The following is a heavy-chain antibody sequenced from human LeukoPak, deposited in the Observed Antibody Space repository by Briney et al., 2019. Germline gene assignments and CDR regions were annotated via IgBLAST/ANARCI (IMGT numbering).Heavy chain of an antibody. CDR3: AAVFLGRGSYYYRPQHLFDY. D-gene: IGHD1-26*01. Sequence: GASVKVSCKASGFTFTSSAMQWVRQARGQRLEWIGWIVVGSGNTNYAQKFQERVTITRDMSTSTAYMELSSLRSEDTAVYYCAAVFLGRGSYYYRPQHLFDYWGQGTLVTVSS. V-gene: IGHV1-58*02. J-gene: IGHJ4*02. CDR2: IVVGSGNT. CDR1: GFTFTSSA.